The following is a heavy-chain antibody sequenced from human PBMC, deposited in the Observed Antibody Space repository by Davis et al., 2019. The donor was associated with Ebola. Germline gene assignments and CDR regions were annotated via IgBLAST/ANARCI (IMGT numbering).Heavy chain of an antibody. CDR1: GGSISSSNYY. CDR2: IYSSGST. V-gene: IGHV4-39*01. CDR3: SRIYQRVYFDY. J-gene: IGHJ4*02. D-gene: IGHD2-2*01. Sequence: SETLSLTCSVSGGSISSSNYYWGWIRQPPGKVLEWIGSIYSSGSTYYEPSLQSRLTISVDTSKNQFSLQLSSVTAADTAVYFCSRIYQRVYFDYWGQGTLVTVSS.